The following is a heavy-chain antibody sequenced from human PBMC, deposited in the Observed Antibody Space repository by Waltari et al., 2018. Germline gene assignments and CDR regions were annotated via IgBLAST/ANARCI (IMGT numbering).Heavy chain of an antibody. CDR1: GYTFSGSY. CDR2: INPKRGDI. J-gene: IGHJ4*02. CDR3: AKGGGRCVFYDY. Sequence: QVQLLQSGAEVKKPGASVKVSCKASGYTFSGSYIHWVRQAPGQGLEWMGWINPKRGDIRYAQKFQGSVTMTTDMSSSTAYLERTRLQTDATAVYNCAKGGGRCVFYDYWGQGTLVTVSS. D-gene: IGHD3-16*01. V-gene: IGHV1-2*02.